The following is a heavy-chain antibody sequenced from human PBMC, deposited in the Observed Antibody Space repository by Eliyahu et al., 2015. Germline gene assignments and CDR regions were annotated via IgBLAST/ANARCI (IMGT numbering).Heavy chain of an antibody. V-gene: IGHV1-69*06. CDR1: GXTFXSYA. CDR2: IIPIFGTA. Sequence: QVQLVQSGAEVKKPGSSVKVSCXASGXTFXSYAISXVRPAPGQGLEWMGGIIPIFGTANYAQKXQGRVTITADKSTSTAYMELSSLRSEDTAVYYCARDLPRGIAAAGGDYWGQGTLVTVSS. CDR3: ARDLPRGIAAAGGDY. J-gene: IGHJ4*02. D-gene: IGHD6-13*01.